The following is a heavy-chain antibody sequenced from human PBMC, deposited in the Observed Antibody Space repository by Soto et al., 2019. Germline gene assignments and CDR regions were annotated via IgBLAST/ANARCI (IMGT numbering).Heavy chain of an antibody. Sequence: GGSLRLSCAASEFTFSNYAMSWFRQAPGKGLEWVSAISYGGGTTYYADSVKGRFTISRDNSKNTLYLQMNSLRAKDTAVYYCAKNPGYYYDSTGYHFDYWGQGTLVTVSS. CDR2: ISYGGGTT. CDR3: AKNPGYYYDSTGYHFDY. CDR1: EFTFSNYA. D-gene: IGHD3-22*01. J-gene: IGHJ4*02. V-gene: IGHV3-23*01.